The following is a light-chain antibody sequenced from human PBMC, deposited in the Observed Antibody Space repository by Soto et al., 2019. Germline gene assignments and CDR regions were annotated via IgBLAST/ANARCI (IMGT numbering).Light chain of an antibody. J-gene: IGKJ5*01. CDR2: KVS. CDR1: QSLVHSDGIAY. CDR3: MQGTHWPIT. V-gene: IGKV2-30*02. Sequence: DVVMTQSPLSLPVTLGQPASISCRSNQSLVHSDGIAYFSWFQQRPGRSPRRLMYKVSNRDSGVPARFSGSGSGTDFALKNSRVEAEDVGVYYCMQGTHWPITFGQGTRLEIK.